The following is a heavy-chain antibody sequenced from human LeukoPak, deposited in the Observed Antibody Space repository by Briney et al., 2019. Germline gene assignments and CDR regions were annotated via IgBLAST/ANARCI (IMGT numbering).Heavy chain of an antibody. J-gene: IGHJ4*02. V-gene: IGHV3-21*01. D-gene: IGHD2-2*02. CDR1: GFTFNTYR. Sequence: GGSLRLSCAASGFTFNTYRLNWVRQAPGKGLEWLSSISNSGSYIYYADSVKGRFTTSRDNAKNSLFLQLNSLRAEDTAVYYCARDHTYCSSSDCYIDYWGQGTLVTVSS. CDR3: ARDHTYCSSSDCYIDY. CDR2: ISNSGSYI.